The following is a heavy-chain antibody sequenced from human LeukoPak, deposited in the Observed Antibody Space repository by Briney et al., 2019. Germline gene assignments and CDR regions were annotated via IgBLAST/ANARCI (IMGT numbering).Heavy chain of an antibody. J-gene: IGHJ4*02. V-gene: IGHV1-18*01. CDR3: ARKPPPYCSGGSCYLNELLFDY. D-gene: IGHD2-15*01. Sequence: ASVKVSCKASGYTFTSYGISWVRQAPGQGLEWMGWISAYNGNTNYAQKLQGRVTMTTDTSTSTAYMELRSLRSDDTAVYYCARKPPPYCSGGSCYLNELLFDYWGQGTLVTVSS. CDR2: ISAYNGNT. CDR1: GYTFTSYG.